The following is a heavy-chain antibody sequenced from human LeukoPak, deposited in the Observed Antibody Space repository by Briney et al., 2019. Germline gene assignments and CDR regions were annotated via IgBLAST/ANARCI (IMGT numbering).Heavy chain of an antibody. CDR2: IYYSGST. CDR1: GGSISSYY. V-gene: IGHV4-59*01. D-gene: IGHD5-18*01. J-gene: IGHJ3*02. CDR3: ARVDVDTAMVKVDAFDI. Sequence: SETLPLTCTVSGGSISSYYWSWIRQPPGKGLEWIGYIYYSGSTNYNPSLKSRVTISVDTSKNQFSLKLSSVTAADTAVYYCARVDVDTAMVKVDAFDIWGQGTMVTVSS.